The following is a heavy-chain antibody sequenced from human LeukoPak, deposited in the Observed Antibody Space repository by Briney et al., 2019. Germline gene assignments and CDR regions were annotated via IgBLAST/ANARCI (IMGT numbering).Heavy chain of an antibody. CDR3: ARRGIAVAGGYCFDY. J-gene: IGHJ4*02. CDR1: GYSFTSYW. V-gene: IGHV5-51*01. Sequence: GESLKISCKGSGYSFTSYWIGWVRQMPGKGLEWMGIIYPGDSDTRYSPSFQGQVTISADKSISTAYLQWSSLKASDTAMYYCARRGIAVAGGYCFDYWGQGTLVTVSS. CDR2: IYPGDSDT. D-gene: IGHD6-19*01.